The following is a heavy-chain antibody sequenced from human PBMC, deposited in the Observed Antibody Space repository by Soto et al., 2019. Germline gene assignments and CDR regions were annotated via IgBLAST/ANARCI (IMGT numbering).Heavy chain of an antibody. CDR3: VRGTNGWRGMDY. V-gene: IGHV3-74*01. J-gene: IGHJ4*02. D-gene: IGHD2-8*01. CDR2: ITEDGSGT. Sequence: EVQLVESGGAIVQPGGSLRLSCATSGFTFSSYPIHWVRQAPGKGPVWVSRITEDGSGTTYADSMKGRFTVTRDNAKNTMYLQMSGLGAEDTAVYHCVRGTNGWRGMDYWGQGTLVTVSS. CDR1: GFTFSSYP.